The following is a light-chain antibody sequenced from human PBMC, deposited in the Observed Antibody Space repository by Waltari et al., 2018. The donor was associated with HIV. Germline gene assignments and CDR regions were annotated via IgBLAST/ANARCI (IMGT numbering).Light chain of an antibody. V-gene: IGKV1-33*01. CDR2: GAS. CDR3: QQYHDCPRT. J-gene: IGKJ2*01. Sequence: IQMPQSPSSLAASAGDRATITCQASQDIRNSLNWYQQKPGKAPKLLIYGASNLETGVPPRFSGGGSGTDFLLTITSLEPEDIATYYCQQYHDCPRTFGQGTKLDI. CDR1: QDIRNS.